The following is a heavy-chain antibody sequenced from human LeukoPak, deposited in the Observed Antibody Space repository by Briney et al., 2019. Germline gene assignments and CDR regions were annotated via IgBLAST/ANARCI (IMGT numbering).Heavy chain of an antibody. Sequence: PGGSLRLSCAASGFTFSSYSMNWVRQAPGKGLEWVSSISSSSSYIYYADSVKGRFTISRDNAKNSLYLQMNSLRAEDTAVYYCARDTQRFWGGYYLGVPFDIWGQGTMVTVSS. CDR3: ARDTQRFWGGYYLGVPFDI. D-gene: IGHD3-3*01. V-gene: IGHV3-21*01. J-gene: IGHJ3*02. CDR2: ISSSSSYI. CDR1: GFTFSSYS.